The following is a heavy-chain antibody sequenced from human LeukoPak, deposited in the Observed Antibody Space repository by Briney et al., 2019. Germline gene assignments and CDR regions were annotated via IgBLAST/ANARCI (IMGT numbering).Heavy chain of an antibody. Sequence: GGSLRLSCAASGFTFSDYYMSWIRQAPGKGLEWVSYISSSGSTIYYADSVKGRFTISRDNAKNSLYLQMNSLRAEDTAVYYCAKVLPGPTPYYFDYWGQGTLVTVSS. CDR3: AKVLPGPTPYYFDY. CDR1: GFTFSDYY. D-gene: IGHD1-14*01. J-gene: IGHJ4*02. V-gene: IGHV3-11*01. CDR2: ISSSGSTI.